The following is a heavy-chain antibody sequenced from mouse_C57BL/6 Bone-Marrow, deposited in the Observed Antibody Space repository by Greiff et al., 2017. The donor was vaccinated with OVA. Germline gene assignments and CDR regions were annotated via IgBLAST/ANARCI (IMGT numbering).Heavy chain of an antibody. CDR3: ESCYCSSFYFDY. V-gene: IGHV1-64*01. D-gene: IGHD1-1*01. Sequence: QAQLQQPGAELVKPGASVKLSCKASGYTFTSYWMHWVKQRPGQGLEWIGMIHPNSGSTNYNEKFKSKATLTVDKSSSTAYMQLSSLTSEDSAVYYCESCYCSSFYFDYWGQGTTLTVSA. J-gene: IGHJ2*01. CDR2: IHPNSGST. CDR1: GYTFTSYW.